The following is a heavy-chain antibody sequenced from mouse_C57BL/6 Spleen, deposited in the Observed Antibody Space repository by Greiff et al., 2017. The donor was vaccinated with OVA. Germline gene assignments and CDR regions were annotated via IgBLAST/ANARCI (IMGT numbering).Heavy chain of an antibody. CDR1: GYTFTSYW. Sequence: QVQLQQPGAELVKPGASVKLSCKASGYTFTSYWMQWVKQRPGQGLEWIGEIDPSDSYTNYNQKFKGKATLTVDTSSSTAYMQLSSLTSEDSAVYYCARYTTAPYYFDYWGQGTTLTVSS. CDR3: ARYTTAPYYFDY. CDR2: IDPSDSYT. D-gene: IGHD1-2*01. J-gene: IGHJ2*01. V-gene: IGHV1-50*01.